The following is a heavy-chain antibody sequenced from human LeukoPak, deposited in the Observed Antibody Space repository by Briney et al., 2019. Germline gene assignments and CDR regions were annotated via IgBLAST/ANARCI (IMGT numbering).Heavy chain of an antibody. V-gene: IGHV4-39*01. CDR1: GGSISSSSYY. D-gene: IGHD6-19*01. CDR3: AKLSAVAGTPVDY. Sequence: SETLSLTCTVSGGSISSSSYYWGWIRQPPGKGLEWIGSIYYSGSTYYNPSLKSRVTISVDTSKNQFSLKLSSVTAADTAVYYCAKLSAVAGTPVDYWGQGTLVTVSS. CDR2: IYYSGST. J-gene: IGHJ4*02.